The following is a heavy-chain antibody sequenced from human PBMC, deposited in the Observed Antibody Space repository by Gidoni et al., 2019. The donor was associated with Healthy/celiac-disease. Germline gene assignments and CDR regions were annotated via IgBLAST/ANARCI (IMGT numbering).Heavy chain of an antibody. Sequence: QVQLVQSGAEVKKPGASVKVSCKASGYTFTSYYMHWVRQAPGQGLEWMGIINPSGGSTSYAQKFQGRVTMTRDTSTSTVYMELSSLRSEDTAVYYCARVRVGYYYDSSGYYDDAFDIWGQGTMVTVSS. D-gene: IGHD3-22*01. CDR1: GYTFTSYY. V-gene: IGHV1-46*03. CDR2: INPSGGST. CDR3: ARVRVGYYYDSSGYYDDAFDI. J-gene: IGHJ3*02.